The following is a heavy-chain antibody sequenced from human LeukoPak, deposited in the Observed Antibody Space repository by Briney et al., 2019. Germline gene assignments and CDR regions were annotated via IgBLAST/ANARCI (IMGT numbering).Heavy chain of an antibody. D-gene: IGHD3-3*01. CDR3: ARTYDFWSGYSSAFDI. J-gene: IGHJ3*02. V-gene: IGHV3-30-3*01. CDR2: ISYDGSNN. Sequence: PGGSLRLSCAASGFTFSAYAMHWVLQAPGKGLEWVAVISYDGSNNYYADSVKGRFTISRDNSKNTLYLQMNSLRAEDTAVYYCARTYDFWSGYSSAFDIWGQGTMVTVSS. CDR1: GFTFSAYA.